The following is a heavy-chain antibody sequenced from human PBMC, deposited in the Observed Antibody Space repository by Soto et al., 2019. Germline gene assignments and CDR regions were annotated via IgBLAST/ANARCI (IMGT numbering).Heavy chain of an antibody. D-gene: IGHD6-19*01. V-gene: IGHV3-30*18. Sequence: QVQLVESGGGVVQPGGSLRLSCAASGFTFSSYGMHWVRQAPGKGLEWVAVISCDGSNTYYADSVKGRFTISRDNSKNTLYLHMNSLRADDTAVYYCAKDSALGVAGSFDYWGQGTLVTVSS. CDR3: AKDSALGVAGSFDY. J-gene: IGHJ4*02. CDR1: GFTFSSYG. CDR2: ISCDGSNT.